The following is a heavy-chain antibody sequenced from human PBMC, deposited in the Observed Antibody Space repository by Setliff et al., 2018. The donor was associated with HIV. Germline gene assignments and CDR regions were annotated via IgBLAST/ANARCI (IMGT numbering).Heavy chain of an antibody. CDR1: GSTFSSYW. CDR3: ARGHCSGTNCYGVDYYGMDV. V-gene: IGHV3-74*01. J-gene: IGHJ6*02. D-gene: IGHD2-2*01. Sequence: HPGGSLRLSCAASGSTFSSYWMHWVRQAPGKGLVWVSRINSDGSSTSYADSVKGRFTISRDNAKNTLYLQMNSLRAEDTAVYYCARGHCSGTNCYGVDYYGMDVWGQGTTVTVSS. CDR2: INSDGSST.